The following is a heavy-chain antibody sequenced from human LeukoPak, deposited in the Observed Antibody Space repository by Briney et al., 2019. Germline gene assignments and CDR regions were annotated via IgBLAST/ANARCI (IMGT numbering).Heavy chain of an antibody. J-gene: IGHJ6*03. CDR1: GYTFTTYV. CDR3: ARAGSGRYYYYMDV. D-gene: IGHD3-10*01. CDR2: ISAYNGNT. Sequence: GAAVKDSCKASGYTFTTYVISWVRQAPGQGLEWMGWISAYNGNTNYAQKLQGRVTMTTDTSTSTAYMELRSLRSDDTAVYYCARAGSGRYYYYMDVWGKGTTVTVSS. V-gene: IGHV1-18*01.